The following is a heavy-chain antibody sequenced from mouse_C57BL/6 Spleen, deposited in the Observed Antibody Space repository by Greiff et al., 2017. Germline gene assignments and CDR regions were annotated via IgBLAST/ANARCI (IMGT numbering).Heavy chain of an antibody. V-gene: IGHV1-69*01. J-gene: IGHJ2*01. CDR2: IDPSDSYT. CDR1: GYTFTSYW. Sequence: QVQLQQPGAELVMPGASVKLSCKASGYTFTSYWMHWVKQRPGQGLEWIGEIDPSDSYTNYNQKSKGKSTLTVDKSSSTAYMQLSSLTSEDSAVYYCAVGGTTDYFDYWGQGTTLTVSS. CDR3: AVGGTTDYFDY. D-gene: IGHD1-1*01.